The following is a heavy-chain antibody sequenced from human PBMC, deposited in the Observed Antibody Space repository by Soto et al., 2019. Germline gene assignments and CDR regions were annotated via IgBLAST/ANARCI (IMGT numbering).Heavy chain of an antibody. V-gene: IGHV1-69*15. CDR3: AKSPDPYSSSNYYYYGMDV. D-gene: IGHD6-6*01. Sequence: QVQLVQSGAEVKEPGSSVKVSCKASGGTFSSYAITWVRQAPGQGLEWMGRIIPIFGTTNYAQKFQGRVTITADESTSTAYMDLSSLRSDDTAVYYCAKSPDPYSSSNYYYYGMDVWGQGTTVTVSS. CDR2: IIPIFGTT. J-gene: IGHJ6*02. CDR1: GGTFSSYA.